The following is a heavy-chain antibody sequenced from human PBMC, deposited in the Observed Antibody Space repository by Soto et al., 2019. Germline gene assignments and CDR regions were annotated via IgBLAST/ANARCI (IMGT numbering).Heavy chain of an antibody. CDR1: GFIFSGSA. CDR2: ITSNTNSYAT. J-gene: IGHJ4*02. D-gene: IGHD5-18*01. Sequence: EVQMVESGGGLVQPGGSLKLSCAASGFIFSGSAMNWVRQASGKGLEWVGRITSNTNSYATAYAASVKGRFTISRDDSKNTAFLQMNSLTTEDTAVYYCTRHVDSDYYFDYWGQGTLVTVSS. V-gene: IGHV3-73*02. CDR3: TRHVDSDYYFDY.